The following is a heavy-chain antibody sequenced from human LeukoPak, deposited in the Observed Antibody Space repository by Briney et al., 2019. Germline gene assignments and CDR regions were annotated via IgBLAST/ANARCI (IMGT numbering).Heavy chain of an antibody. CDR1: GYTFTSYD. CDR2: MNPNSGNT. V-gene: IGHV1-8*01. CDR3: ARGGKTYWYYGSGSYYHWFDP. J-gene: IGHJ5*02. D-gene: IGHD3-10*01. Sequence: ASVKVSCKASGYTFTSYDINWVRQATGQGLEWMGWMNPNSGNTGYAQKFQGRVTMTRNTSISTAYMELSSLRSEDTAVYYCARGGKTYWYYGSGSYYHWFDPWGQGTLVTVSS.